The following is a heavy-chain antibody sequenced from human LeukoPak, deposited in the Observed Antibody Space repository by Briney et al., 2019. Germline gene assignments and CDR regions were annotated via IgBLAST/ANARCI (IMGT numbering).Heavy chain of an antibody. CDR3: VRDGQGSTPLDY. D-gene: IGHD1-26*01. Sequence: GGSLRLSCAASGFTFSSHWMHWVRHAPGKGLVWVSGISSDGSRPRYADSVNGRFTISRDDAKNTLYLQMNSLRAEDTAVYFCVRDGQGSTPLDYWGQGTLVTVSS. CDR1: GFTFSSHW. J-gene: IGHJ4*02. CDR2: ISSDGSRP. V-gene: IGHV3-74*01.